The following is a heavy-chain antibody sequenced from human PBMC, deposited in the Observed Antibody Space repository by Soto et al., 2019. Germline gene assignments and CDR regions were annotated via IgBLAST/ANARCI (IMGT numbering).Heavy chain of an antibody. CDR3: ARLPMAAYYYHYGMAV. CDR2: IYPGDSDT. D-gene: IGHD6-13*01. J-gene: IGHJ6*02. Sequence: GESLKISCKGSGYSFTSYWIGWVRQMPGKGLEWMGIIYPGDSDTRYSPSFQGQVTISADKSISTAFLQWSSLKASDTAMYYCARLPMAAYYYHYGMAVWGQGTTVTVSS. V-gene: IGHV5-51*01. CDR1: GYSFTSYW.